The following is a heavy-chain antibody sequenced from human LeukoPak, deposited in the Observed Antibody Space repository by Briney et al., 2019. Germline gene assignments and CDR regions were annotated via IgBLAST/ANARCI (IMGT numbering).Heavy chain of an antibody. V-gene: IGHV4-59*01. D-gene: IGHD6-19*01. Sequence: SQTPSLTCTVSGGSITNYYWSWIRQPPGKGLEWIGYIHYSGSTKYKSSLKSRVTISVDTSKNQFSLKLNSVTAADTAVYYCAGAAVAGTGWFDPWGQGTLVTVSS. CDR3: AGAAVAGTGWFDP. CDR1: GGSITNYY. J-gene: IGHJ5*02. CDR2: IHYSGST.